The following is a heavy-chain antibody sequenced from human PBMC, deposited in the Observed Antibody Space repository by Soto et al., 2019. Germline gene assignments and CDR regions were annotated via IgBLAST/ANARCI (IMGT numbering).Heavy chain of an antibody. D-gene: IGHD3-3*01. V-gene: IGHV3-23*01. CDR1: GFTFSSYA. Sequence: GGSLRLSCSASGFTFSSYAMNWVRQAPGKGLEWVSVISGSGDSTYYADSVRGRFTISRDNTKNTLFLQMSSLRGEDSGVYYCARGTTLAIFDYGMDVWGQGTTVTVSS. CDR3: ARGTTLAIFDYGMDV. CDR2: ISGSGDST. J-gene: IGHJ6*02.